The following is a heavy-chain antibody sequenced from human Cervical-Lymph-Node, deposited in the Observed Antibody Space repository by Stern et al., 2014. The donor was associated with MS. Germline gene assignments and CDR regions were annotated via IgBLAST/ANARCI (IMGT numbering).Heavy chain of an antibody. Sequence: QMQLVESGGGVVQPGRSLRLSCAASGFTFSNHGMHWVRQAPGKGLEWVAGIFYGATDGYYAASVRGRFTISRDNSKNTLYLQMNSLRAEDTAVYYCARSRDGHNHGYSWGQGTLVTVSS. D-gene: IGHD5-24*01. V-gene: IGHV3-30*19. J-gene: IGHJ5*02. CDR1: GFTFSNHG. CDR2: IFYGATDG. CDR3: ARSRDGHNHGYS.